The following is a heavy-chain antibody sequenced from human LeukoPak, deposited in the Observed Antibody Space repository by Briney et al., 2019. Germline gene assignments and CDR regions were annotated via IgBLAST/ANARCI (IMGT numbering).Heavy chain of an antibody. J-gene: IGHJ5*02. D-gene: IGHD2-15*01. Sequence: SETLSLTCTVSGYSISSGYYWGWIRQPPGKGLEWIGRIYTSGSTNYNPSLKSRVTMSVDTSKNQFSLKLSSVTAADTAVYYCARTEVVAAHNWFDPWGQGTLVTVSS. CDR1: GYSISSGYY. V-gene: IGHV4-38-2*02. CDR2: IYTSGST. CDR3: ARTEVVAAHNWFDP.